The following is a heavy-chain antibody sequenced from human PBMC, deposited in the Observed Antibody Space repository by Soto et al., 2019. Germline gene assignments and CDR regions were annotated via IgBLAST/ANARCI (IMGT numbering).Heavy chain of an antibody. D-gene: IGHD2-15*01. J-gene: IGHJ3*01. CDR3: ARYLSDIVVVVAATDAFDV. V-gene: IGHV3-7*01. CDR1: GFTFSSYW. CDR2: IKQDGSEK. Sequence: GGSLRLSCAASGFTFSSYWMSWVRQAPGKGLEWVANIKQDGSEKYYVDSDKGGFTISRDNAKNSLYLQMNSLRAEDTTVYYCARYLSDIVVVVAATDAFDVWGQGTMVTVSS.